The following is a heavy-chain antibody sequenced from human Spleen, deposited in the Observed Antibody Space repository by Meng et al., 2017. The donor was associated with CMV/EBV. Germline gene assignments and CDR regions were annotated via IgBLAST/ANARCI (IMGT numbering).Heavy chain of an antibody. D-gene: IGHD2-2*02. J-gene: IGHJ4*02. V-gene: IGHV4-39*07. Sequence: GSLRLSCTVSGGSISSSSYYWGWIRQPPGKGLEWIGSIYYSGSTYYNPSLKSRVTISVDTSKNQFSLKLSSVTAADTAVYYCARGLGYCSSTSCYTSGIYFDYWGQGTLVTVSS. CDR1: GGSISSSSYY. CDR3: ARGLGYCSSTSCYTSGIYFDY. CDR2: IYYSGST.